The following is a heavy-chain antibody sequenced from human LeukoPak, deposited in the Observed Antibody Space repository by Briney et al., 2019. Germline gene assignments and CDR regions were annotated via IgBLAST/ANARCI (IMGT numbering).Heavy chain of an antibody. D-gene: IGHD5-12*01. CDR3: ARDSVATRRSDYYYYYYMDV. CDR2: IKQDGSEK. V-gene: IGHV3-7*01. Sequence: GGSLRLSCAASGFTFSSYWMSWVRQAPGKGLEWVANIKQDGSEKYYVDSVKGRFTISRDNAKNSLYLQMNSLRAEDTAVYYCARDSVATRRSDYYYYYYMDVWGKGTTVTVSS. J-gene: IGHJ6*03. CDR1: GFTFSSYW.